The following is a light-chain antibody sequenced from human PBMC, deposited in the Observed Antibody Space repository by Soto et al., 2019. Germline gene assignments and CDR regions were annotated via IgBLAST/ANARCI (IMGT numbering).Light chain of an antibody. V-gene: IGKV3-20*01. J-gene: IGKJ4*01. Sequence: VLTQSPGTLSLSAGDSATLSCRGSQSVSSSYLAWYQQKTGQAPRLLIYAKSSRATGIPDRLSGSGSGTELTLTISSLQSEDCAIYYCQKYHTWPITFGGGTKVDIK. CDR1: QSVSSSY. CDR3: QKYHTWPIT. CDR2: AKS.